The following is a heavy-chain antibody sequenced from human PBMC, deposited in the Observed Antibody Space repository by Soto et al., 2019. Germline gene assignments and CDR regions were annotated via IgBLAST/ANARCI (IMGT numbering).Heavy chain of an antibody. Sequence: QVQLVESGGGVVQPGRSLRLSCAASGFTFSSYGMHWVRQAPGKGLEWVAVISYDGSNKYYADSVKGRFTISRDNSKNTLYLQMNSLRAEDTAVYYCAKDLRRGGTTGYCGQGTLVTVSS. CDR1: GFTFSSYG. CDR3: AKDLRRGGTTGY. J-gene: IGHJ4*02. CDR2: ISYDGSNK. D-gene: IGHD1-1*01. V-gene: IGHV3-30*18.